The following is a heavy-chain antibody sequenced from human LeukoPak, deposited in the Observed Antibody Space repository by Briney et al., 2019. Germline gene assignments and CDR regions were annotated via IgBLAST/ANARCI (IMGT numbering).Heavy chain of an antibody. CDR1: GFTFSRHG. Sequence: GGSLRLSCAPSGFTFSRHGMHWVRQAPGKGLEWVAIISNDGSRKYYAHSVEGRFTISRDNSKNTLYLQMDSLRAEDTAVYYCARDRAWNYFDYWGQGTLVTDSS. J-gene: IGHJ4*02. V-gene: IGHV3-30*03. D-gene: IGHD3-3*01. CDR3: ARDRAWNYFDY. CDR2: ISNDGSRK.